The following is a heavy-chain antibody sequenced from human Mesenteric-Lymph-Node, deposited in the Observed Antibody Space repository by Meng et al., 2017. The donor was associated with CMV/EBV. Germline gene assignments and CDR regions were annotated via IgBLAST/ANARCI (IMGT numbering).Heavy chain of an antibody. V-gene: IGHV3-30*04. Sequence: GGSLRLSCAASGFTFSSYAMHWVRQAPGKGLEWVAVISYDGSNKYYADSVKGRFTISRDNSKNTLYLQMNSLRAEDTDVYYCARDFHYDFWSGLFDYWGQGTLVTVSS. CDR3: ARDFHYDFWSGLFDY. CDR1: GFTFSSYA. CDR2: ISYDGSNK. J-gene: IGHJ4*02. D-gene: IGHD3-3*01.